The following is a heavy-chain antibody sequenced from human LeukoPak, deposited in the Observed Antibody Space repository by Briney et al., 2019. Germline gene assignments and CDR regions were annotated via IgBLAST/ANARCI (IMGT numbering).Heavy chain of an antibody. CDR1: GGSISSYY. Sequence: PSETLSLTCTVSGGSISSYYWSWIRQPPGKGLEWIGYIYYSGTNHNPSLKSRVTISIDTSKNQFSLNLSSVTAADTAVYYCARSHISGIYILDYWGQGTLVSVSP. CDR3: ARSHISGIYILDY. CDR2: IYYSGT. J-gene: IGHJ4*02. V-gene: IGHV4-59*01. D-gene: IGHD1-26*01.